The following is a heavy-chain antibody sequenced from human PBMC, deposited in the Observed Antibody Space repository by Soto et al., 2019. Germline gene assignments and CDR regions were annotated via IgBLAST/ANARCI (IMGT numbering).Heavy chain of an antibody. D-gene: IGHD3-16*02. CDR3: ARVILGELSLYPIADY. CDR1: GYTFTSYG. CDR2: ISAYNGNT. Sequence: QVQLVQSGAEVKKPGASVKVSCKASGYTFTSYGISWVRQAPGQGLEWMGWISAYNGNTNYGQKLQGRVTMTTDTSTSTAYMELRSLRSDDTAVYYCARVILGELSLYPIADYRGQGTLVTVSS. J-gene: IGHJ4*02. V-gene: IGHV1-18*01.